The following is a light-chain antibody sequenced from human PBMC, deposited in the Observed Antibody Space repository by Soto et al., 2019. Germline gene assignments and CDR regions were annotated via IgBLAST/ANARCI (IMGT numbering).Light chain of an antibody. J-gene: IGLJ1*01. CDR3: QSYDSSLSGSYV. CDR2: GNS. V-gene: IGLV1-40*01. Sequence: QSLLQQPPSVSVSPGQMVTISCTGSSLNIGAGYDVHWYQQLPGTAPKLLIYGNSNRPSGVPDRFSGSKSGTSASLAITGLQAEDEADYYCQSYDSSLSGSYVFGTGTKVTVL. CDR1: SLNIGAGYD.